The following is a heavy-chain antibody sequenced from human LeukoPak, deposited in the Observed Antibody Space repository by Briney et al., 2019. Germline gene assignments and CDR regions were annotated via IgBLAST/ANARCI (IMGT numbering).Heavy chain of an antibody. CDR3: VGGPYSGNCYYFDY. V-gene: IGHV3-7*01. J-gene: IGHJ4*02. CDR2: IKRDGSEK. D-gene: IGHD1-26*01. CDR1: GFTFSTYW. Sequence: PGGSLRLSCAASGFTFSTYWMTWVRQAPGKGLEWVANIKRDGSEKYYVDSVKGRFTISRDNAKNSLYLLMNSLRAEDTAVYYCVGGPYSGNCYYFDYWGQGTLVTVSS.